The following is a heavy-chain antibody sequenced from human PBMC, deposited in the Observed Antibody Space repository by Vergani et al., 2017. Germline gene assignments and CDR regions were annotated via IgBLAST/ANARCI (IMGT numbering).Heavy chain of an antibody. CDR2: IKQDGREK. CDR3: ARDVYCSSTSCYYYFDY. CDR1: GFTFSSYW. V-gene: IGHV3-7*01. D-gene: IGHD2-2*01. Sequence: EVQLVESGGGLVQPGGSLRLSCAASGFTFSSYWMSWVRQAPGKGLEWVANIKQDGREKYYVDSVKGRFTISRDNAKNSLYLQMNSLRAEDTAVYYCARDVYCSSTSCYYYFDYWGQGTLVTVSS. J-gene: IGHJ4*02.